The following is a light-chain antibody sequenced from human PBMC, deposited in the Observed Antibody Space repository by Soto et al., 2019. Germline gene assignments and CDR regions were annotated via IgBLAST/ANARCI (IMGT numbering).Light chain of an antibody. CDR2: AAS. CDR1: QGISNY. Sequence: DIQMTQSPSSLSASVGDRVTITCRASQGISNYLAWYQQKPGKVPKLLIYAASTLQSGVPSRFSGSGSGTYFTLTISSLQPEDVATYYCQKYNSAPRTFGQGTKVEI. J-gene: IGKJ1*01. V-gene: IGKV1-27*01. CDR3: QKYNSAPRT.